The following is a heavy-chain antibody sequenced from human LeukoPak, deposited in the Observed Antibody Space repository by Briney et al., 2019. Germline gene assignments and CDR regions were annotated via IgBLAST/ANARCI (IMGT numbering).Heavy chain of an antibody. J-gene: IGHJ4*02. Sequence: GGSLRLSCAASGFTFSSYGMHWVRQAPGKGLEWVAVKSYDGSNKYYADSVKGRFTISRDNSKNTLYLQMNSLRAEDTAVYYCAKGEDMVRGVNYFDYWGQGTLVTVSS. D-gene: IGHD3-10*01. CDR1: GFTFSSYG. V-gene: IGHV3-30*18. CDR2: KSYDGSNK. CDR3: AKGEDMVRGVNYFDY.